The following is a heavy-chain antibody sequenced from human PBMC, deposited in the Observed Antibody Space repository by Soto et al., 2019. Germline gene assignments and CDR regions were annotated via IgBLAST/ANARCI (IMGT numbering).Heavy chain of an antibody. D-gene: IGHD3-3*01. CDR3: GKDVGDYVPGYYGGDV. Sequence: QVQLVESGGGVVQPGTSLRLSCAASGFTFKTHAMHWVRQAPGKGLEWMAVIAYDGNEKFYADSVKGRFTISRDKYKNALYLQRNTLRNDGPAVYYCGKDVGDYVPGYYGGDVWGQGTTVTVSS. V-gene: IGHV3-30*18. CDR1: GFTFKTHA. CDR2: IAYDGNEK. J-gene: IGHJ6*01.